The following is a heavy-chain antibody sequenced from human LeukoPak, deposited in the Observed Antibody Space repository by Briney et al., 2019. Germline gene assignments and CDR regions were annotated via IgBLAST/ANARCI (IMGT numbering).Heavy chain of an antibody. CDR1: GYSFTSHA. CDR2: INTKTGKP. CDR3: ARDPEYSSNSNAFDI. D-gene: IGHD6-6*01. V-gene: IGHV7-4-1*02. J-gene: IGHJ3*02. Sequence: ASVKVSCKASGYSFTSHAMDWVRQAPGQGLEWMGWINTKTGKPTYAQGFTGRVVFSVDTSVSTAYLQITSLKADDTAVYYCARDPEYSSNSNAFDIWGQGTLVTVSS.